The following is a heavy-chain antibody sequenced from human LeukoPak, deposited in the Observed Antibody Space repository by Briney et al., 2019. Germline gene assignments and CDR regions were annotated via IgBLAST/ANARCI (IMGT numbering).Heavy chain of an antibody. Sequence: GGSLRLSCAASGFTFSSYGMHWVRQAPGKGLEWVAVISYDGSNKYYADSVKGRLTISRDNSKNTLYLQMNSLRAEDTAVYYCAKDQEYYDILTGSPYYYYYGMDVWGQGTTVTVSS. CDR3: AKDQEYYDILTGSPYYYYYGMDV. J-gene: IGHJ6*02. CDR1: GFTFSSYG. D-gene: IGHD3-9*01. V-gene: IGHV3-30*18. CDR2: ISYDGSNK.